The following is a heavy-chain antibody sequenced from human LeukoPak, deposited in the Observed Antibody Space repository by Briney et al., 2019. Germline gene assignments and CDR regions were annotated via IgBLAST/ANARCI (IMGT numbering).Heavy chain of an antibody. D-gene: IGHD2-15*01. Sequence: SETLSLTCTVSGGSISSYYWSWIRQPPGKGLEWIGYIYYSGSTNYNPSLKSRVTISVDTSKNQFSLKLSSVTAAAAAVYYCARLGYCSGGSCYPEYYFDYWGQGTLVTVSS. CDR3: ARLGYCSGGSCYPEYYFDY. CDR1: GGSISSYY. V-gene: IGHV4-59*08. CDR2: IYYSGST. J-gene: IGHJ4*02.